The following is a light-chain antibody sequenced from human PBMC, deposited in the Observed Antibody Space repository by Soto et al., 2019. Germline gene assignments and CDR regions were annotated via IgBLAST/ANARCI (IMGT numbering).Light chain of an antibody. CDR3: QQYYSTPYT. V-gene: IGKV4-1*01. CDR2: WAS. CDR1: QSVLYSSNNKNY. Sequence: DIVMTQSPDSLAVSLGERATINCKSSQSVLYSSNNKNYLAWYQQKPGQPPKLLIYWASTRESGVPDRFSGSGSGTDFTLTISSPEAEDGAVYYCQQYYSTPYTFGQGTKLEIK. J-gene: IGKJ2*01.